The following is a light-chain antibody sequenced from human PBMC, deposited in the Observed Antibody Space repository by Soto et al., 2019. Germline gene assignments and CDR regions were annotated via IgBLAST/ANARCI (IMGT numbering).Light chain of an antibody. CDR2: GAA. CDR3: QQYGSSPLWT. V-gene: IGKV3-20*01. Sequence: EVVLTQSPCTLSLSQGERATLSCRASQSVSSSYLAWYQQKPGQAPRILIYGAASRATGIPDRFSGSGSGTDFTLTISRLEPEDFAVYYCQQYGSSPLWTFGQGTNVDI. J-gene: IGKJ1*01. CDR1: QSVSSSY.